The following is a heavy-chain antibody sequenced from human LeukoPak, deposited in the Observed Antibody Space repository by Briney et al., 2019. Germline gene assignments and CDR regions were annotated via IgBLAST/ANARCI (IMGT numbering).Heavy chain of an antibody. V-gene: IGHV3-7*01. D-gene: IGHD3-3*01. J-gene: IGHJ5*02. CDR2: IKQDGSEK. Sequence: GGSLRLSCAASGFTFSSYWMSWVRQAPGKGLEWVANIKQDGSEKYYVDSVKGRFTISRDNAKNSLYLQMNSLRAEDTAVYYCARVSTPDAWSGIPQDWFDPWGQGTLVTVSS. CDR1: GFTFSSYW. CDR3: ARVSTPDAWSGIPQDWFDP.